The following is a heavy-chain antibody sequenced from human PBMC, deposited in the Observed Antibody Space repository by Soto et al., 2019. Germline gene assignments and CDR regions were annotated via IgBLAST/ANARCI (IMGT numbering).Heavy chain of an antibody. CDR2: IYPGDSDT. J-gene: IGHJ4*02. Sequence: LNISFKGSGYIFTSYWIGWVRQMPGKGLEWMGIIYPGDSDTRYSPSFQGQVTISADKSISTAYLQWSSLKASDTAMYYCAREGVGGYNFYKYWGQGTLVIVSS. CDR1: GYIFTSYW. V-gene: IGHV5-51*01. D-gene: IGHD5-12*01. CDR3: AREGVGGYNFYKY.